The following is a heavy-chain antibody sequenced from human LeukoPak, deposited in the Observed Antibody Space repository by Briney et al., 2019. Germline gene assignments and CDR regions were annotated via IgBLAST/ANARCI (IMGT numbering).Heavy chain of an antibody. D-gene: IGHD6-13*01. Sequence: SETLSLTCAVYGGSFSGYYWSWTRRPPGKGLEWIGEINHSGSTNYNPSLKSRVTVSVDTSKNQFSLKLSSVTAADTAVYYCAREGQQLRFDYWGQGTLVTVPS. CDR1: GGSFSGYY. CDR2: INHSGST. J-gene: IGHJ4*02. V-gene: IGHV4-34*01. CDR3: AREGQQLRFDY.